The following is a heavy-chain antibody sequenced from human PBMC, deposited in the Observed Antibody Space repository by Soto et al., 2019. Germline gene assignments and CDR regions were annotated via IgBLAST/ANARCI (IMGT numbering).Heavy chain of an antibody. CDR3: ARDYGPYYYDSSGYYYI. J-gene: IGHJ4*02. Sequence: GGSLRLSCAASGFTFSSCSMNWVRQAPGKGLEWVSSISSSSSYIYYADSVKGRFTISRDNAKNSLYLQMNSLRAEDTAVYYCARDYGPYYYDSSGYYYIWGQGTLVTVSS. CDR1: GFTFSSCS. D-gene: IGHD3-22*01. V-gene: IGHV3-21*01. CDR2: ISSSSSYI.